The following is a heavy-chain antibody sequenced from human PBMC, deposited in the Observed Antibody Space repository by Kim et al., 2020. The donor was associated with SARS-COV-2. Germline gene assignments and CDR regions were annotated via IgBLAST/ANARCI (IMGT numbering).Heavy chain of an antibody. D-gene: IGHD3-22*01. Sequence: KDRFTISRDNSKNPRYIQMNSLRAEDTAVYYCARDYYDSSGYYYYYYGMDVWGQGTTVTVSS. V-gene: IGHV3-66*01. CDR3: ARDYYDSSGYYYYYYGMDV. J-gene: IGHJ6*02.